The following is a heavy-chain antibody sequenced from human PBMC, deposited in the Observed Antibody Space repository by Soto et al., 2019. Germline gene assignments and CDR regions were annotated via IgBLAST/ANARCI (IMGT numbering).Heavy chain of an antibody. CDR1: GGTFSSYA. V-gene: IGHV1-69*01. D-gene: IGHD6-6*01. CDR3: ARAPFGAARRLGWFDP. J-gene: IGHJ5*02. Sequence: QVQLVQSGAEVKKPGSSVKVSCKASGGTFSSYAISWVRQAPGQGLEWMGGIIPIFGTANYAQKFQGRVTITADESTSTADMELSSLRSEDTAVYYCARAPFGAARRLGWFDPWGQGTLVTVSS. CDR2: IIPIFGTA.